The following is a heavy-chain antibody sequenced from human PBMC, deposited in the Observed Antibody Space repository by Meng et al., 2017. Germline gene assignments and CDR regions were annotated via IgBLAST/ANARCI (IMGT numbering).Heavy chain of an antibody. Sequence: SETLSLTCTVSGGSISSGGYYWSWIRQHPGKGLEWIGYIYYSGSTYYNPSLKSLVTISVDTSKNQFSLKLSSVTAADTAVYYCARGRGYYYDSSGCSNNWFDPWGQGTLVTVSS. V-gene: IGHV4-31*01. CDR1: GGSISSGGYY. CDR3: ARGRGYYYDSSGCSNNWFDP. D-gene: IGHD3-22*01. J-gene: IGHJ5*02. CDR2: IYYSGST.